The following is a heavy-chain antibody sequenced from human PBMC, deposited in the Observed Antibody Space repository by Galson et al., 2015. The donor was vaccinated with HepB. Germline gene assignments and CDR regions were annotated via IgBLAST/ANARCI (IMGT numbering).Heavy chain of an antibody. V-gene: IGHV3-21*01. CDR1: VLALTSYS. Sequence: CAASVLALTSYSMNCVRQAPGTGLEGVSPIRPNDDYIYYANSLRGRFSISRDNAENSLYLQINSLRAEDTAVYYCARGGLQKQRNDYFDYWGRGTLVTVSS. CDR2: IRPNDDYI. J-gene: IGHJ4*02. D-gene: IGHD1/OR15-1a*01. CDR3: ARGGLQKQRNDYFDY.